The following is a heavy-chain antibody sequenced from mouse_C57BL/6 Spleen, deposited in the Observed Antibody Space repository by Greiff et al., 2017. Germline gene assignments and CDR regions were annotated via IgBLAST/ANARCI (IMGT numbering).Heavy chain of an antibody. D-gene: IGHD1-1*02. CDR2: IHPNSGST. V-gene: IGHV1-64*01. J-gene: IGHJ3*01. Sequence: VQLQQPGAELVKPGASVKLSCKASGYTFTSYWMHWVKQRPGQGLEWIGMIHPNSGSTNYNEKFKSKATLTVDKASSSAYMQLSNLPSKDSAVYSCARDEFFGGGYGFAYWGQGTLVTVSA. CDR1: GYTFTSYW. CDR3: ARDEFFGGGYGFAY.